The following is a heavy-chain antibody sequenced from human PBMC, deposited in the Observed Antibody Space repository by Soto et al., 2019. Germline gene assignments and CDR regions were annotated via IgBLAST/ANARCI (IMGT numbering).Heavy chain of an antibody. D-gene: IGHD3-22*01. Sequence: EVQLLESGGGLVQPGGSLRLSCAASGFTFSSYAMSWVRQAPGKGLEWVSAVSGSGGSTYYADSVKGRFTISRDNSKNTLYLQMHSLRAEDTPVYYCAKCLKCSYYSSQGWFDPWGQGTLVTVSS. CDR2: VSGSGGST. CDR3: AKCLKCSYYSSQGWFDP. V-gene: IGHV3-23*01. CDR1: GFTFSSYA. J-gene: IGHJ5*02.